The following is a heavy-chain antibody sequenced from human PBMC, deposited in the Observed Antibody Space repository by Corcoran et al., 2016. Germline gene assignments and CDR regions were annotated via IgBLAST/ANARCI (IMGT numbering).Heavy chain of an antibody. CDR3: AVSRAGYDFWSGYSYGMDV. Sequence: QVQLQESGPGLVKPSETLSLTCTVSGGSISSYYWSWIRQPPGKGLEWIGYIYYSGSTNYNPSLKSRVPISVDTSKNQFSLKLSSVTAADTAVYYCAVSRAGYDFWSGYSYGMDVWGQGTMVTVSS. V-gene: IGHV4-59*01. CDR1: GGSISSYY. CDR2: IYYSGST. J-gene: IGHJ6*02. D-gene: IGHD3-3*01.